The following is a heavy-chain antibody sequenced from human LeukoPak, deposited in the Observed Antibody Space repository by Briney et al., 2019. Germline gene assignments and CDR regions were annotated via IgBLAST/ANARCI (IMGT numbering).Heavy chain of an antibody. Sequence: SETLSLTCAVYGGSFSGYYWSWIRQPPGKGLGWIGEINHSGSTNYNPSLKSRVTISVDTSKNQFSLKLSSATAADTAVYYCARVGSIIRYFDWLTLGNWFDPWGQGTLVTVSS. D-gene: IGHD3-9*01. V-gene: IGHV4-34*01. CDR2: INHSGST. J-gene: IGHJ5*02. CDR1: GGSFSGYY. CDR3: ARVGSIIRYFDWLTLGNWFDP.